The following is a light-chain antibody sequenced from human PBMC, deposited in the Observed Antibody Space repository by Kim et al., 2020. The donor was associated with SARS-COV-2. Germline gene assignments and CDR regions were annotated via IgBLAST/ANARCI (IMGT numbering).Light chain of an antibody. CDR3: QSYDSGLSGCV. CDR2: DNN. V-gene: IGLV1-40*01. CDR1: SANIGAGYD. J-gene: IGLJ3*02. Sequence: RVTISGTGSSANIGAGYDVHWYQQLPGAAPKLLIYDNNNRPSGVPDRFSGSKSGTSASLAITGLQAEDEADYYCQSYDSGLSGCVFGGGTQLTVL.